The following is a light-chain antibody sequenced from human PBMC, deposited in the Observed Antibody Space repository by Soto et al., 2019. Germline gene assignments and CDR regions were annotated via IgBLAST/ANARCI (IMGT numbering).Light chain of an antibody. J-gene: IGKJ4*01. CDR3: QQYYTWPLT. CDR1: QRLSSN. CDR2: GAS. V-gene: IGKV3-15*01. Sequence: DIVMTQSPATLSVSPGERATLSCRASQRLSSNLAWYQHKPGQAPRLLIYGASTWATGIPARFSGSESGTKFTLTINSLQSEDIAVYYCQQYYTWPLTFGGGTKVEIK.